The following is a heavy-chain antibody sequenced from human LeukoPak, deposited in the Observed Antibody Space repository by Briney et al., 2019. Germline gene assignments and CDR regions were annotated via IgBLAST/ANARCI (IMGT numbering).Heavy chain of an antibody. CDR2: ISYSGTT. CDR3: ARLPKWELLPY. V-gene: IGHV4-38-2*01. Sequence: SETLSLTCAVSGYSISSGYHWGWIRPPPGEGLEWIVSISYSGTTYYNPSLKSRVTISVDTSKNQFSLKLSSVTAAGTAVYYCARLPKWELLPYWGQGTLVTVSS. CDR1: GYSISSGYH. J-gene: IGHJ4*02. D-gene: IGHD1-26*01.